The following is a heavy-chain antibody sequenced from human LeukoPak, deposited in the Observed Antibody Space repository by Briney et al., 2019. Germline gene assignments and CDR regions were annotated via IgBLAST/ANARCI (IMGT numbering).Heavy chain of an antibody. Sequence: GGSLRLSCAASGFAFSSYAMSWVRQPPGKGLEWVSVIGRRDDYTYCADSVKGRFTISRDNSKNTLYLQMNTLRAEDTAVYYCANDYRSGSFHDFWGQGTLVTVSS. V-gene: IGHV3-23*01. CDR3: ANDYRSGSFHDF. D-gene: IGHD3-10*01. CDR2: IGRRDDYT. J-gene: IGHJ4*02. CDR1: GFAFSSYA.